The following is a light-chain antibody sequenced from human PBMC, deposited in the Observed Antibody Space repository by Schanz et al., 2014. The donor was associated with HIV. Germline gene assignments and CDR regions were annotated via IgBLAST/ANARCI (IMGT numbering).Light chain of an antibody. V-gene: IGKV3-20*01. Sequence: EIVLTQSPGSLSLSPGGRATLSCGASQRLSSSYLAWYQQKRDQPPRLVIYATSTRAAGIPDRFSGTGSGTDFTLTISSLQSEDFAIYYCQQYYNWPPWTFGQGTKVEIK. CDR3: QQYYNWPPWT. J-gene: IGKJ1*01. CDR2: ATS. CDR1: QRLSSSY.